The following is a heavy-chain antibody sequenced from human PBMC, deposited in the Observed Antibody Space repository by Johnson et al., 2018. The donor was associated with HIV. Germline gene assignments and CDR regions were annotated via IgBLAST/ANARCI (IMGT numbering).Heavy chain of an antibody. CDR3: ARSYSSSSHDAFDI. CDR1: GFTFDDYG. J-gene: IGHJ3*02. V-gene: IGHV3-20*04. D-gene: IGHD6-6*01. Sequence: VQLVESGGGLVKPGGSLRLSCAAPGFTFDDYGMSWVRQGPGKGLEWVSGINRNGGSTNYADSVRGRFTISRDNAKNSLYLQMNSLRAEDTAVYYCARSYSSSSHDAFDIWGQGTMVTVSS. CDR2: INRNGGST.